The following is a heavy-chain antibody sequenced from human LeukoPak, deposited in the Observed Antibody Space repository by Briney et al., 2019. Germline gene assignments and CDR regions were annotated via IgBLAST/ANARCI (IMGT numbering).Heavy chain of an antibody. CDR1: GGSVSSGSYY. V-gene: IGHV4-61*01. CDR3: ARGEGNYVWGSYRYSYYFDY. J-gene: IGHJ4*02. D-gene: IGHD3-16*02. CDR2: IYYSGST. Sequence: PSETLSLTCTVSGGSVSSGSYYWSWIRQPPGKGLEWIGYIYYSGSTNYNPSLKSRVTISVDTSKNQFPLKLSSVTAADTAVYYCARGEGNYVWGSYRYSYYFDYWGQGTLVTVSS.